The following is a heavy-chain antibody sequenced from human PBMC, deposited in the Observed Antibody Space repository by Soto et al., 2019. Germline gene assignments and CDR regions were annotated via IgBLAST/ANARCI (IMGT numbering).Heavy chain of an antibody. V-gene: IGHV3-30-3*01. Sequence: QVQLVESGGGVVQPGRSLRLSCAASGFTFSSYAMHWVRQAPGKGLEWVAVISYDGSNKYYADSVKGRFTISRDNSKNTLYLQMNSLRAEDTAVYYCARDQGWELRYNWFDPWGQGTLVTVSS. J-gene: IGHJ5*02. CDR1: GFTFSSYA. D-gene: IGHD1-26*01. CDR2: ISYDGSNK. CDR3: ARDQGWELRYNWFDP.